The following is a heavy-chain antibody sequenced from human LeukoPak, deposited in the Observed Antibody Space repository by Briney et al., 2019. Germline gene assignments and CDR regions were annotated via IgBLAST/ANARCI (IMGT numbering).Heavy chain of an antibody. V-gene: IGHV3-21*01. D-gene: IGHD3-16*02. Sequence: GGSLRLSCAASGFTFSSYSMNWVRQAPGKGLEWVSSISSSSSYIYYADSVKGRFTISRDNAKNPLYLQMNSLRAEDTAVYYCARGLGSYDYVWGSYRKLYYFDYWGQGTLVTVSS. CDR2: ISSSSSYI. CDR1: GFTFSSYS. CDR3: ARGLGSYDYVWGSYRKLYYFDY. J-gene: IGHJ4*02.